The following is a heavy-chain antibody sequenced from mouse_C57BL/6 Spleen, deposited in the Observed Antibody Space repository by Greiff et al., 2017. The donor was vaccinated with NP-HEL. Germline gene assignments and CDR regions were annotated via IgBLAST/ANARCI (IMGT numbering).Heavy chain of an antibody. Sequence: EVQLVESGGGLVKPGGSLKLSCAASGFTFSDYGMHWVRQAPEKGLEWVAYISSGSSTIYYADTVKGRFTISRDNAKNTLFLQMTSLRSEDTAMYYCASDDYGWFAYWGQGTLVTVSA. CDR2: ISSGSSTI. J-gene: IGHJ3*01. CDR3: ASDDYGWFAY. V-gene: IGHV5-17*01. D-gene: IGHD2-4*01. CDR1: GFTFSDYG.